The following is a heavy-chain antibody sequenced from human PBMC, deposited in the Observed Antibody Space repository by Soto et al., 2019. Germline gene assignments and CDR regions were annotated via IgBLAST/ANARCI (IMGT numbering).Heavy chain of an antibody. D-gene: IGHD6-19*01. J-gene: IGHJ4*02. CDR2: FDPEDGET. CDR1: GYTLTELS. V-gene: IGHV1-24*01. Sequence: ASVKVSCKVSGYTLTELSMHWVRQAPGKGLEWMGGFDPEDGETIYAQKFQGRVTMTEDTSTDTAYMELSSLRSEDTAVYYCAGSIAVAGKNDYWGQGTLVTVSS. CDR3: AGSIAVAGKNDY.